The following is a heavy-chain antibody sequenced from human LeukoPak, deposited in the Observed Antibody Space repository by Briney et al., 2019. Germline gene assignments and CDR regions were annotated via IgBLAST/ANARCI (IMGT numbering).Heavy chain of an antibody. CDR1: GFTFSSYA. J-gene: IGHJ4*02. CDR2: ISGSGGST. Sequence: GGSLRLSCAASGFTFSSYAMSWVRQAPGKGLEWVSAISGSGGSTYYADSVKGRFTISRDNSKNTLHLQMNSLRAEDTAVYYCAKTTYYDFWSGYSLDYWGQGTLVTVSS. V-gene: IGHV3-23*01. CDR3: AKTTYYDFWSGYSLDY. D-gene: IGHD3-3*01.